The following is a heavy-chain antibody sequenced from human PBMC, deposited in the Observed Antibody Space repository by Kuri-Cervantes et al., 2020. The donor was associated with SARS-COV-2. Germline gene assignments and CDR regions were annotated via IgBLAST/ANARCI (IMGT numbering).Heavy chain of an antibody. CDR2: VRGKANNYAT. CDR3: TTLIDY. V-gene: IGHV3-73*01. CDR1: GFSFRTYA. J-gene: IGHJ4*02. Sequence: GESLKISCAASGFSFRTYAMHWVRQGSGKGLEWVGRVRGKANNYATAYAASVKGRFTISRDDSKNMAYLQMNSLKTEDTAVYYCTTLIDYWGQGALVTVSS.